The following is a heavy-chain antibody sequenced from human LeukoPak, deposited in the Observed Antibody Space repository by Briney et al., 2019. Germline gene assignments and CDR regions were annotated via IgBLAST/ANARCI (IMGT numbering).Heavy chain of an antibody. J-gene: IGHJ4*02. CDR3: AKMAVAGTEFDS. Sequence: GGTLRLSCVASGFTFSSYGMSWVRQAPGKGLEWVSAISGSGGSTYYGDSVKGRFTISRDNSKNTLYLQMNSLRAEDTAVYYCAKMAVAGTEFDSWGQGTLVTVSS. V-gene: IGHV3-23*01. D-gene: IGHD6-19*01. CDR1: GFTFSSYG. CDR2: ISGSGGST.